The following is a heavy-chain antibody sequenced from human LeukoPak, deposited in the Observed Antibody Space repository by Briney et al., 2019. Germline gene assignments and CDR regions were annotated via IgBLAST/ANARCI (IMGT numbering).Heavy chain of an antibody. J-gene: IGHJ4*02. CDR2: IKQDGSEK. CDR3: ASWRWLQSDVDY. V-gene: IGHV3-7*01. CDR1: GFTFSSYW. D-gene: IGHD5-24*01. Sequence: GGSLRLSCAASGFTFSSYWMSWVRQAPGKGLEWVANIKQDGSEKYCVDSVKGRFTISRDNAKNSLYLQMNSLRAEDTAVYYCASWRWLQSDVDYWGQGTLVTVSS.